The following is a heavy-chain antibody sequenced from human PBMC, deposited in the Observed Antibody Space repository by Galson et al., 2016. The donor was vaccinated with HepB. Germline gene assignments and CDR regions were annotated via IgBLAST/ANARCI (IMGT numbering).Heavy chain of an antibody. CDR1: GVSIGSSSFY. V-gene: IGHV4-39*01. J-gene: IGHJ3*02. CDR2: INYSGNT. D-gene: IGHD3-16*01. Sequence: SETLSLTCTVSGVSIGSSSFYWGWTRQPPGKGLEWIGVINYSGNTHYNPSLKSRVTLSVDTSKNQLSLRMKSVTASDTAVYYWARHAAPWGRLGPFDICGQGTLVIVSS. CDR3: ARHAAPWGRLGPFDI.